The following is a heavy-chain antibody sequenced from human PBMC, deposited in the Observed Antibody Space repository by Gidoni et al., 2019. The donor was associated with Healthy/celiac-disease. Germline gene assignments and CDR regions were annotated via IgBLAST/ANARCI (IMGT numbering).Heavy chain of an antibody. CDR1: GYTFTGDY. Sequence: QVQLVQSGAEVKKPGASVKGSCKASGYTFTGDYMHWVRQAPGQGLEWMGWINPNSGGTNYAQKFQGRVTMTRDTSISTAYMELSRLRSDDTAVYYCARALGEQWLAYYYYYGMDVWGQGTTVTVSS. CDR2: INPNSGGT. D-gene: IGHD6-19*01. J-gene: IGHJ6*02. CDR3: ARALGEQWLAYYYYYGMDV. V-gene: IGHV1-2*02.